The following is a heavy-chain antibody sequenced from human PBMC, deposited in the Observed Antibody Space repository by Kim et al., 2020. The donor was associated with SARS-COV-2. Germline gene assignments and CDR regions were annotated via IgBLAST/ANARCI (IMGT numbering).Heavy chain of an antibody. Sequence: GGSLRLSCAASGFTFSNTWMSWVRQAPGKGLEWVGLIRSKTDGGTTEYAAPVKGRFTISRDDSKSTLYLQMNSLETEDTAGYYCTTYAYGGKGFWGQGTLVTVSS. CDR2: IRSKTDGGTT. J-gene: IGHJ4*02. CDR1: GFTFSNTW. CDR3: TTYAYGGKGF. V-gene: IGHV3-15*01. D-gene: IGHD4-17*01.